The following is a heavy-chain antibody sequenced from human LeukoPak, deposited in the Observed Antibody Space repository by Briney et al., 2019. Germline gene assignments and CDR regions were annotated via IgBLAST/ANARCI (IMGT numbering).Heavy chain of an antibody. J-gene: IGHJ4*02. CDR3: ARRSYRYYFDY. CDR2: IYYSGST. D-gene: IGHD3-16*02. Sequence: PSETLSLTCTVSGGSISSYYWSWIRQPPAKGLEWIGYIYYSGSTNYNPSLKIRITISVDTSKNQFSLKLSSVTAADTAVYYCARRSYRYYFDYWGQGTLVTVSS. V-gene: IGHV4-59*01. CDR1: GGSISSYY.